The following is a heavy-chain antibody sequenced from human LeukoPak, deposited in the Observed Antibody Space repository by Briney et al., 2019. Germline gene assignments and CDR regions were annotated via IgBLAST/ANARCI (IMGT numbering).Heavy chain of an antibody. CDR2: ISSSSSTI. CDR3: ARVPTYSSSWNDY. V-gene: IGHV3-48*04. D-gene: IGHD6-13*01. J-gene: IGHJ4*02. Sequence: GGSLRLSCAASGFTFSSYSMNWVRQAPGKGLEWVSYISSSSSTIYYADSVKGRFTISRDNAKNSLYLQMNSLRAEDTAVYYCARVPTYSSSWNDYWGQGTLVTVSS. CDR1: GFTFSSYS.